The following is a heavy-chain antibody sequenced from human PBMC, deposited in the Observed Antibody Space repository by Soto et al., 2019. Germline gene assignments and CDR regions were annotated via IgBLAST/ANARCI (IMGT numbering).Heavy chain of an antibody. Sequence: SETLSLTCAVSSGSISSSNWWSWVRQPPGKGLEWIGEIYHSGSTNYNPSLKSRVTISVDKSENQFSLKLSSVTSADTAVYYCARGLFRTMVRGVTFDYWGQGTLVTAPQ. D-gene: IGHD3-10*01. V-gene: IGHV4-4*02. J-gene: IGHJ4*02. CDR1: SGSISSSNW. CDR2: IYHSGST. CDR3: ARGLFRTMVRGVTFDY.